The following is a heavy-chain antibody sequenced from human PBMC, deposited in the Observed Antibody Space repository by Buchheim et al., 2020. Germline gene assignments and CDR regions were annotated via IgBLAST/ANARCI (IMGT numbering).Heavy chain of an antibody. D-gene: IGHD6-19*01. CDR2: VFYNGDS. Sequence: QLRLQESGPGLVKPSESLSLTCTVSGGTVNSDSYQWGWVRQPPGKGLEWIGSVFYNGDSFYQPSLKSRVTMSVDVSKNQFSLSLSSVTAADTAVYYCARGYPFFGSGWQLFYYTLVLWGQGTT. CDR1: GGTVNSDSYQ. J-gene: IGHJ6*02. V-gene: IGHV4-39*07. CDR3: ARGYPFFGSGWQLFYYTLVL.